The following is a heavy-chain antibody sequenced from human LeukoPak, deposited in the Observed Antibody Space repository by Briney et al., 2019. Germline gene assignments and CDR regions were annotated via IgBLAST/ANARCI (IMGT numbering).Heavy chain of an antibody. J-gene: IGHJ4*02. V-gene: IGHV3-23*01. Sequence: PGGSLRLSCAPSGFPFSSYAMSWVRQAPGKGLEWVSSISGSGGSTYYADSVKGRFTISRDNSKNTLYLQMNSLRAEDTAVYYCAYEAYDSSGYFDYWGQGTLVTVSS. CDR2: ISGSGGST. D-gene: IGHD3-22*01. CDR1: GFPFSSYA. CDR3: AYEAYDSSGYFDY.